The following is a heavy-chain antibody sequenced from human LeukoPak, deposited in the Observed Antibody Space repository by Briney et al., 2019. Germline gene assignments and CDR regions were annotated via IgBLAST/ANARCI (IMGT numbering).Heavy chain of an antibody. CDR2: MFHSGST. J-gene: IGHJ4*02. CDR1: GDSINSTYW. D-gene: IGHD3-10*01. V-gene: IGHV4-4*02. CDR3: TRRQSVRLIDY. Sequence: PSGTLSLTCTVFGDSINSTYWWSWVRQTPGKGLEWIGEMFHSGSTNINPSFKSRVTISIDKSKNQLSLRLTSVTAADTAVYYCTRRQSVRLIDYWGQGTLVTVSS.